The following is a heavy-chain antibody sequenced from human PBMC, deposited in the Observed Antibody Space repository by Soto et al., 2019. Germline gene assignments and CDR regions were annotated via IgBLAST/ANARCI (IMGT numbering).Heavy chain of an antibody. CDR2: ISGSGDGT. CDR3: TXSRRGILMVYGFGGMDV. V-gene: IGHV3-23*01. Sequence: PGGSLRLSCAASGFTVNSHAMSWVRQAPGKGLEWVASISGSGDGTYYGDSVKGRFTISRDSSSSTFYLQMNNLRGEDTAVYFCTXSRRGILMVYGFGGMDVWGQGTTVTVSS. CDR1: GFTVNSHA. J-gene: IGHJ6*02. D-gene: IGHD2-8*01.